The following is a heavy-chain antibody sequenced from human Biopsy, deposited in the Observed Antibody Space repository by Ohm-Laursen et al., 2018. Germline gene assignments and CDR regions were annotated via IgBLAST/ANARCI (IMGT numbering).Heavy chain of an antibody. D-gene: IGHD3-10*01. V-gene: IGHV4-59*01. J-gene: IGHJ6*02. Sequence: SETLSLTCTVSRGSFGGYYWSWIRQTPGRGLQYIAYIHIDDTHYNPSLESRVTISLDTSKSQFSLKLTSVTAADTGVYFCSRGRVEKGTRSPSWGLYDTYYKYHAMDVWGPGTAVTVSS. CDR3: SRGRVEKGTRSPSWGLYDTYYKYHAMDV. CDR1: RGSFGGYY. CDR2: IHIDDT.